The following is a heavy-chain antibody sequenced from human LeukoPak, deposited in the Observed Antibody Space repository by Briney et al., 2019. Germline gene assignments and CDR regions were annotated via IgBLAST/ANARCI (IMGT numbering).Heavy chain of an antibody. CDR2: IYYSGST. CDR1: GXSISSYY. V-gene: IGHV4-59*08. J-gene: IGHJ4*02. Sequence: KPSETLSLTFTVSGXSISSYYWSWIRQPPGKGLEWIGYIYYSGSTSYSPSLTSRVTISVDTSKNQFSLRLTSVTAADTAVYYCARQRIAVTFDYWGQGTLVTVSS. CDR3: ARQRIAVTFDY. D-gene: IGHD6-19*01.